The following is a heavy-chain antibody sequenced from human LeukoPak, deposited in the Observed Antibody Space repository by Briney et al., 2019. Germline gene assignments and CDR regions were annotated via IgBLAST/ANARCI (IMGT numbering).Heavy chain of an antibody. J-gene: IGHJ6*03. CDR2: ISYDGSNK. D-gene: IGHD6-6*01. CDR1: GFTFSSYG. CDR3: AKGGRSLAARPYYMDV. Sequence: GGSLRLPCAASGFTFSSYGMHWARQAPGKGLEWVAVISYDGSNKYYADSVKGRFTISRDNSKNTLYLQMNSLRAEDTAVYYCAKGGRSLAARPYYMDVWGKGTTVTVSS. V-gene: IGHV3-30*18.